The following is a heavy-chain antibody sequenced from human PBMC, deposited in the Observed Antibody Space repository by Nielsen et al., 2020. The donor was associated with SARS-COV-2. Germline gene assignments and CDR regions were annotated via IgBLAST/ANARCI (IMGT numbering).Heavy chain of an antibody. D-gene: IGHD3-22*01. J-gene: IGHJ6*02. Sequence: SENLSLTCAVSGGSISSSNWGSWFRQPPGKGLEWIGEIYHSGSTNYNPSLKSRVTISVDKSKHQFSLKLSSVTAADTAVYYCARDYYDTHYYYYYGMDVWGQGTTVTVSS. CDR3: ARDYYDTHYYYYYGMDV. CDR1: GGSISSSNW. V-gene: IGHV4-4*02. CDR2: IYHSGST.